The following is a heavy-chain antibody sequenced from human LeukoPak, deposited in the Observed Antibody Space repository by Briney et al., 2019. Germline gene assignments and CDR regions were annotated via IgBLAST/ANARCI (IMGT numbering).Heavy chain of an antibody. Sequence: SETLSLTCTVSGGSISSYYWSWIRQPPGKGLEWIGEINHSGSTNYNPSLKSRVTISVDTSKNQFSLKLSSVTAADTAVYYCARGRIRPFDYWGQGTLVTVSS. D-gene: IGHD1-14*01. CDR2: INHSGST. V-gene: IGHV4-34*01. CDR3: ARGRIRPFDY. J-gene: IGHJ4*02. CDR1: GGSISSYY.